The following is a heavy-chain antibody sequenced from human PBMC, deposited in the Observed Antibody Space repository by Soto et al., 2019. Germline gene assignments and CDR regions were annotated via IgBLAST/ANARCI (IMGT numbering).Heavy chain of an antibody. D-gene: IGHD3-10*01. CDR3: ATNYGSVSTHFDH. V-gene: IGHV1-69*08. J-gene: IGHJ4*02. CDR1: GGTFSSYT. CDR2: FIPTVATS. Sequence: QVLLVQSGAAVKKPGSSGKVSCTASGGTFSSYTISWVRQPPGQGPEWLGRFIPTVATSDSARRLQGTVTITADTSTSTVSMQLHSLRSEDTAVYYCATNYGSVSTHFDHWGQGTLGSVSS.